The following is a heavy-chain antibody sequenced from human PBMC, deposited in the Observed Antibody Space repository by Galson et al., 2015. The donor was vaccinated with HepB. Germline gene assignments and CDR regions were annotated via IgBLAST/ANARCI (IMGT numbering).Heavy chain of an antibody. D-gene: IGHD6-6*01. V-gene: IGHV3-30-3*01. CDR2: ISYDGSNK. J-gene: IGHJ4*02. Sequence: SLRLSCAASGFTFSSYAMHWVRQAPGKGLEGVAVISYDGSNKYYADSVKGRFTISRDNSKNTLYLQMNSLRAEDTAVYYCARDPLGYSSSSFDYWGQGTLVTVSS. CDR3: ARDPLGYSSSSFDY. CDR1: GFTFSSYA.